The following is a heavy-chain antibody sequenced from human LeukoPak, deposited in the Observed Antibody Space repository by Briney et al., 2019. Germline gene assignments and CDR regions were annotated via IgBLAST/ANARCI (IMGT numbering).Heavy chain of an antibody. J-gene: IGHJ6*02. D-gene: IGHD5-18*01. CDR1: RFTFSSYA. CDR2: IYSGGST. V-gene: IGHV3-66*01. Sequence: PGGSLRLSCAASRFTFSSYAMSWVRQAPGKGLEWVSVIYSGGSTYYADSVKGRFTISRDNSKNTLYLQMNSLRAEDTAVYYCARGDIAMASDYYYYYGMDVWGQGTTVTVSS. CDR3: ARGDIAMASDYYYYYGMDV.